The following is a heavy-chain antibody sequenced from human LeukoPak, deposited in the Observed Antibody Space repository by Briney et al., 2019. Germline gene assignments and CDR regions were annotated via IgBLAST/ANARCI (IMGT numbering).Heavy chain of an antibody. CDR1: GYSFTSYW. J-gene: IGHJ4*02. Sequence: GESLKISCKGSGYSFTSYWISWVRQMPGKGLEWMGRIDPSDSYTNYSPSFQGRVTISADKSISTAYLQWSSLKASDTAMHYCAVWFGELPTADYWGQGTLVTVSS. CDR3: AVWFGELPTADY. D-gene: IGHD3-10*01. CDR2: IDPSDSYT. V-gene: IGHV5-10-1*01.